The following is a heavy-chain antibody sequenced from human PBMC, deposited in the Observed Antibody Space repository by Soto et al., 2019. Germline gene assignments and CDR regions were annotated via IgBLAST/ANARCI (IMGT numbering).Heavy chain of an antibody. V-gene: IGHV3-7*05. D-gene: IGHD6-6*01. CDR3: VRSEGSSRYYYSYGMDV. CDR1: GFTFSSFW. J-gene: IGHJ6*02. Sequence: VQLVESGGGLVQPGGSLRLSCAASGFTFSSFWMTWVRQAPGKGLEWVAKIKQDGGEKYYVDSVKGRFTISRDNANNSLYLQMNSLRAEDTAVYYCVRSEGSSRYYYSYGMDVWGQGTTVTVSS. CDR2: IKQDGGEK.